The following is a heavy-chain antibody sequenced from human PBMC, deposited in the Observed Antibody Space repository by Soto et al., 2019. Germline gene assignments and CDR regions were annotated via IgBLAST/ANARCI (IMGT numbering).Heavy chain of an antibody. CDR2: IWYDGSNK. J-gene: IGHJ4*02. CDR1: GFTFSSYG. D-gene: IGHD1-1*01. V-gene: IGHV3-33*01. CDR3: ARETRWNKPFDY. Sequence: GGSLRLSCAASGFTFSSYGMHWVRQAPGKGLEWVAVIWYDGSNKYYADSVKGRFTISRDNSKNTLYLQMNSLRAEDTAVYYCARETRWNKPFDYWGQGTLVTVSS.